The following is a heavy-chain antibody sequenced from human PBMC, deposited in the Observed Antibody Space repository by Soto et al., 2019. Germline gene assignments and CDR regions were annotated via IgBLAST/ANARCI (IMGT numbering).Heavy chain of an antibody. CDR2: IKHTGDA. Sequence: SETLSLTCAVSGDSIKTETWWSWLRQPPGTGLEWIGEIKHTGDANANPALRSRVSMSVDRTKNQFFLNLRSLSAAVTAVYFCAREGRLHWFESWGQGTLVTVSS. CDR1: GDSIKTETW. CDR3: AREGRLHWFES. J-gene: IGHJ5*01. V-gene: IGHV4-4*02.